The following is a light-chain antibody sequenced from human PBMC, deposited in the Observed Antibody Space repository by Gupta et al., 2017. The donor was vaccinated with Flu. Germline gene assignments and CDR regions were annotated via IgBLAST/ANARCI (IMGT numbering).Light chain of an antibody. CDR3: GTWDSSLSVGV. J-gene: IGLJ2*01. CDR2: ENN. V-gene: IGLV1-51*02. CDR1: SSNIGNDY. Sequence: KVTISCSGSSSNIGNDYVSWYQQLPGTAPKLLIYENNKRPSGIPDRFSGSKSGTSATLGITGLQTGDEAGYYCGTWDSSLSVGVFGGGTKLTVL.